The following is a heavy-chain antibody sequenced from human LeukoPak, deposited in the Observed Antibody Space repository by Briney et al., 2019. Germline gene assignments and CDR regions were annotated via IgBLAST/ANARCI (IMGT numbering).Heavy chain of an antibody. D-gene: IGHD3-22*01. CDR2: IYYSGST. Sequence: SETLSLTCTVSGGSISSSSYYWGWIRQPPGKGLEWIGSIYYSGSTYYNPSLKSRVTISVDTSKNQFSLKLSSVTAADTAVYYCARRGPATHYYDSSGYYSDFDYWGQGTLVTVSS. V-gene: IGHV4-39*01. CDR1: GGSISSSSYY. CDR3: ARRGPATHYYDSSGYYSDFDY. J-gene: IGHJ4*02.